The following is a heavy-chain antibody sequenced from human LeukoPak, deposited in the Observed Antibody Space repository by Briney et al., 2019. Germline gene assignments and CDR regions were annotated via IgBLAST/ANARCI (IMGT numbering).Heavy chain of an antibody. J-gene: IGHJ5*02. D-gene: IGHD3-10*01. CDR2: IYYSGST. Sequence: SETLSLTCTVSSGSIRSPSYYWGWIRQPPGKGLEWIGYIYYSGSTNYNPSLKSRVTISVDTSKNQFSLKLSSVTAADTAVYYCARVGPWFGDPNWFDPWGQGTLVTVSS. V-gene: IGHV4-61*01. CDR3: ARVGPWFGDPNWFDP. CDR1: SGSIRSPSYY.